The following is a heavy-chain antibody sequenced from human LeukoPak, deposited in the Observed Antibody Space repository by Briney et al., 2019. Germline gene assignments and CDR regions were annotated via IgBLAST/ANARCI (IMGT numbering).Heavy chain of an antibody. Sequence: SETLSLTCTVSGGSISSGGYYWSWIRQPPGKGLEWIGYVYHSGSTYYNPSLKSRVTISVDTSKNQFSLKLSSVTAADTAVYYCARSNYDFWSGYYTPFDYWGQGTLVTVSS. J-gene: IGHJ4*02. V-gene: IGHV4-30-2*01. CDR3: ARSNYDFWSGYYTPFDY. CDR2: VYHSGST. D-gene: IGHD3-3*01. CDR1: GGSISSGGYY.